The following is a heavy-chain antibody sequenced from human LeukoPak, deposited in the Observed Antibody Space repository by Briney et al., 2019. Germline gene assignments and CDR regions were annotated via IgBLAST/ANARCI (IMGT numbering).Heavy chain of an antibody. D-gene: IGHD1-26*01. CDR1: GGSISSYY. Sequence: KSSETLSLTCTVSGGSISSYYWSWIRQPPGKGLEWIGYIYYSGSTNYNPSLKSRVTISVDTSKNQFSLKPSSVTAADTAVYYCARNRRGYSGSYYANYYFDYWGQGTLVTVSS. J-gene: IGHJ4*02. V-gene: IGHV4-59*01. CDR2: IYYSGST. CDR3: ARNRRGYSGSYYANYYFDY.